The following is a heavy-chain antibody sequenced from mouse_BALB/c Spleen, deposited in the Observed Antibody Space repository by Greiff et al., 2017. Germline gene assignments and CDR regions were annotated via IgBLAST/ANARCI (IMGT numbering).Heavy chain of an antibody. CDR2: INPDSSTI. CDR3: ARRVKFITTVVGGAMDY. CDR1: GFDFSRYW. J-gene: IGHJ4*01. D-gene: IGHD1-1*01. Sequence: EVQLVESGGGLVQPGGSLKLSCAASGFDFSRYWMSWVRQAPGKGLEWIGEINPDSSTINYTPSLKDKFIISRDNAKNTLYLQMSKVRSEDTALYYCARRVKFITTVVGGAMDYWGQGTSVTVSS. V-gene: IGHV4-1*02.